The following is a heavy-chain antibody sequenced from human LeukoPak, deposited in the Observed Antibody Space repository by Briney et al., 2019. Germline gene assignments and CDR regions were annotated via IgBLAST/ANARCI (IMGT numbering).Heavy chain of an antibody. CDR3: AKALGGSGSNFDY. V-gene: IGHV3-23*01. CDR2: ISGSGGST. Sequence: GGSLRLSCAGSGFTFSSYAMNWVRQAPGKGLEWVSTISGSGGSTYCADSVKGRFTISRDNSKNTLYLQMNSLRAEDTAVYYCAKALGGSGSNFDYWGQGTLVTVSS. D-gene: IGHD3-10*01. CDR1: GFTFSSYA. J-gene: IGHJ4*02.